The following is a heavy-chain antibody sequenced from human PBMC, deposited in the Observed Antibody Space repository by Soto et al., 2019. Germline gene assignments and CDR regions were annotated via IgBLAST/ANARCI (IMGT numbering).Heavy chain of an antibody. D-gene: IGHD3-22*01. CDR2: ISGSGGST. CDR3: AKEERITMIVFDY. V-gene: IGHV3-23*01. Sequence: GGSLRLSCAASGFTFSSYAMSWVRQAPGKGLEWVPAISGSGGSTYYADSVKGRFTISRDNSKNALYLQMNSLRAEDTAVYYCAKEERITMIVFDYWGQGTLVTVSS. CDR1: GFTFSSYA. J-gene: IGHJ4*02.